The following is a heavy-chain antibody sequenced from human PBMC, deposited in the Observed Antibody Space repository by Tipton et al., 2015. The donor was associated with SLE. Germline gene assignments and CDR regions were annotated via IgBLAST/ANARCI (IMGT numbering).Heavy chain of an antibody. CDR3: ARDTSWDYGSGSYHY. Sequence: TLSLTCTVSGGSISSSSYYWGWIRQPPGKGLEWIGSIYYSGSTYYNPSLKSRVTISVDTSKNQFSLKLSSVTAADTAVYYCARDTSWDYGSGSYHYWGQGTLVTVSS. J-gene: IGHJ4*02. CDR1: GGSISSSSYY. CDR2: IYYSGST. V-gene: IGHV4-39*02. D-gene: IGHD3-10*01.